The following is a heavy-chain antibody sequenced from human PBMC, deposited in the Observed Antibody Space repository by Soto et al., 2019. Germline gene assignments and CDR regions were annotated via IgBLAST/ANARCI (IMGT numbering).Heavy chain of an antibody. Sequence: EVQLVESGGGLVEPGGSLRLSCAASGFTFSNYWIHWVRQAPGKGLVWVSRIKYDESATNYADSVKGRFTISRDNAKDTVYLQMNGLRVDDTAVYYCVRGARNYYYVDVWGKGTTVTVSS. J-gene: IGHJ6*03. V-gene: IGHV3-74*01. CDR1: GFTFSNYW. CDR3: VRGARNYYYVDV. CDR2: IKYDESAT.